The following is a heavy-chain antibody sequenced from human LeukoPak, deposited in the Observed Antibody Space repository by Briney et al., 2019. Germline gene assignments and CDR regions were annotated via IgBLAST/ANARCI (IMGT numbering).Heavy chain of an antibody. CDR3: ARGRYSSSSYYFDY. Sequence: QPGGSLRLSRAASGFTFSSYAMHWVRQAPGKGLEWVAVISYDGSNKYYADSVKGRFTISRDNTKNTLYLQMNSLRAEDTAVYYCARGRYSSSSYYFDYWGQGTLVTVSS. J-gene: IGHJ4*02. CDR2: ISYDGSNK. D-gene: IGHD6-13*01. V-gene: IGHV3-30-3*01. CDR1: GFTFSSYA.